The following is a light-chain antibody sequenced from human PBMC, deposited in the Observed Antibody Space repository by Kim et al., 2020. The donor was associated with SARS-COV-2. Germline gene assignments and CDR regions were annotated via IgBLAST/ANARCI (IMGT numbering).Light chain of an antibody. V-gene: IGLV2-14*03. CDR3: SSYTSSSTRV. J-gene: IGLJ3*02. CDR1: SGDVGGFNY. CDR2: NVR. Sequence: GQSITTSSPGTSGDVGGFNYVSCDHQHPGKAPKLMIYNVRNRPSGVSNRFSGSKSGNTASLTISGLQAEDEADYYCSSYTSSSTRVFGGGTQLTVL.